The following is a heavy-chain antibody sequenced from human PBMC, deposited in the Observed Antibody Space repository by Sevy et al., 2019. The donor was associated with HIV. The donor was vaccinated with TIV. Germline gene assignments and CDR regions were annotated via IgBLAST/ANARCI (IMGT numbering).Heavy chain of an antibody. CDR2: IYYSGST. J-gene: IGHJ5*02. CDR1: DGSISSGDYY. D-gene: IGHD6-13*01. Sequence: SETLSLTCTVSDGSISSGDYYWSWIRQPPGKGLEWIGYIYYSGSTYYNPSLKSRVTISVDTSKNQFSLKLSSVTAADTAVYYCASYIAAAAPGWFDPWGQGTLVTVSS. CDR3: ASYIAAAAPGWFDP. V-gene: IGHV4-30-4*01.